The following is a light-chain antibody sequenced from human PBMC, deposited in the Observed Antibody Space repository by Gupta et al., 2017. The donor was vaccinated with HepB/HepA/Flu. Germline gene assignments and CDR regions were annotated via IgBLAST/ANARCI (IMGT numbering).Light chain of an antibody. CDR1: SSDVGAYAA. Sequence: QSALTQPASVSGSLGQSIPTSCTGPSSDVGAYAAVSWYQQYPGKAPKLLIYDVNSRPPGVSNRFSGSKSGNTTSLTITVLQAQDETDYYCSSFSRTSTLVVFGGGTKLTVL. J-gene: IGLJ2*01. CDR3: SSFSRTSTLVV. V-gene: IGLV2-14*03. CDR2: DVN.